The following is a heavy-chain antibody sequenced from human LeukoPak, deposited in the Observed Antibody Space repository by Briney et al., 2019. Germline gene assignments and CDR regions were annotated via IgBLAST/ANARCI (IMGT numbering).Heavy chain of an antibody. Sequence: SETLSLTCTVSGGSISSYYWSWIRQPPGKGLEWIGYIYYSGSTNYNPSLKSRVTISVDTSKNQFSLKLSSVTAADTAVYYCARTLTTVTTGLGDYWGQGTLVTVSS. CDR1: GGSISSYY. CDR2: IYYSGST. J-gene: IGHJ4*02. D-gene: IGHD4-17*01. V-gene: IGHV4-59*08. CDR3: ARTLTTVTTGLGDY.